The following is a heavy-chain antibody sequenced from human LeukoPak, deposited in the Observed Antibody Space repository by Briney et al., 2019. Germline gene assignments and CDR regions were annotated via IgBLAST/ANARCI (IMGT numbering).Heavy chain of an antibody. CDR3: ARVGGYCSSTSCPYYFDY. J-gene: IGHJ4*02. V-gene: IGHV1-2*02. D-gene: IGHD2-2*01. Sequence: GASVKVSCKASRYTFTGYYMHWVRQAPGQGLEWMGWINPNSGGTNYAQKFQGRVTMTRDTSISTAYMELSRLRSDDTAVYYCARVGGYCSSTSCPYYFDYWGQGTLVTVSS. CDR2: INPNSGGT. CDR1: RYTFTGYY.